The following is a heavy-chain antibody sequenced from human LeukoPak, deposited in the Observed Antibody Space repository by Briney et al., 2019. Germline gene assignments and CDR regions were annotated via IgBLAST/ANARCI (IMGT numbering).Heavy chain of an antibody. J-gene: IGHJ4*02. V-gene: IGHV3-48*01. D-gene: IGHD2-15*01. CDR2: ISSGATTI. Sequence: GGSLRLSCAASGFTFSSSTMNWVRQAPGKGLEWVSSISSGATTIYYADSVKGRFTVSRDNAKNSLYLQMRSLRADDTAVYYCARDGGSFFPPDCWGQGTLVTVSS. CDR1: GFTFSSST. CDR3: ARDGGSFFPPDC.